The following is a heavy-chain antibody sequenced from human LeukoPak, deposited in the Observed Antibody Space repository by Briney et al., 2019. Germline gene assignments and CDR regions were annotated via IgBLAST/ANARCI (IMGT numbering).Heavy chain of an antibody. J-gene: IGHJ4*02. V-gene: IGHV4-39*01. CDR3: ARLVVSSWYHEVLLGRDY. D-gene: IGHD6-13*01. CDR2: IYYSGVS. CDR1: GGSIISSSFW. Sequence: PSETPSLTCTVSGGSIISSSFWWGWIRQPPGKGLEWIGSIYYSGVSYYNTSLKSRVTISVDTSKNQISLKLSSVTAADTAVYYCARLVVSSWYHEVLLGRDYWGQGTLVTVSS.